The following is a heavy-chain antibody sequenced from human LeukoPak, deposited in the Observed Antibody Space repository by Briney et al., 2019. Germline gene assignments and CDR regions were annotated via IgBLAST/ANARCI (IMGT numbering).Heavy chain of an antibody. J-gene: IGHJ6*02. V-gene: IGHV3-20*04. D-gene: IGHD6-13*01. CDR1: GFTFDDYG. CDR2: INWNGGST. Sequence: PGGSLRLACAASGFTFDDYGMSWVRQAPGKGLEWVSGINWNGGSTGYADSVKGRFTISRDNAKNTLYLQMNSLRAEDTAVYYCATKHPIAAAGTVFDYYYGMDVWGQGTTVTVSS. CDR3: ATKHPIAAAGTVFDYYYGMDV.